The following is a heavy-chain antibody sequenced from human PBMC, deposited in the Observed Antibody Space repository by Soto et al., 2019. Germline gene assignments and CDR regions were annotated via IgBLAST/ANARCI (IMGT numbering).Heavy chain of an antibody. Sequence: GGSLRLSCAASGFTFGSYAMSWVRQAPGIGLEWVSSISGSGGSTHYTESVKGRFTVSRDESKNTLYLQMNTLRAEDTAVYYCAKATGLVGASHYFDSWGQGTLVTVSS. CDR3: AKATGLVGASHYFDS. V-gene: IGHV3-23*01. J-gene: IGHJ4*02. D-gene: IGHD1-26*01. CDR1: GFTFGSYA. CDR2: ISGSGGST.